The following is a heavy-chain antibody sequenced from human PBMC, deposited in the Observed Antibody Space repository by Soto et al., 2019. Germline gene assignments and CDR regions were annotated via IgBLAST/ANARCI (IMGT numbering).Heavy chain of an antibody. Sequence: QVQLQESGPGLVKPSQTLSLTCTVSGASINSGGDYWSWIREHPGKGLEWIGYIYSSGGTSYNPSLKSRVTISVDTPKNQISLKLISVTAADTAVYYCARELSDDDSGAFDIWGHGTMVTVSS. CDR2: IYSSGGT. CDR1: GASINSGGDY. J-gene: IGHJ3*02. CDR3: ARELSDDDSGAFDI. V-gene: IGHV4-31*03. D-gene: IGHD5-12*01.